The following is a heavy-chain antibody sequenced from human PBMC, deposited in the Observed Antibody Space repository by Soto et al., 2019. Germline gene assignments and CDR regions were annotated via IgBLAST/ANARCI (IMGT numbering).Heavy chain of an antibody. CDR3: TSELWPVPAANFDY. Sequence: GGSLRLSCAASGFTFSNAWMSWVRQAAGKGLEWVGRIKSKTDGGTTDYAAPVKGRFTISRDDSKNTLYLQMNSLKTEDTAVYYCTSELWPVPAANFDYWGQGTLVTVSS. D-gene: IGHD2-2*01. CDR2: IKSKTDGGTT. J-gene: IGHJ4*02. V-gene: IGHV3-15*01. CDR1: GFTFSNAW.